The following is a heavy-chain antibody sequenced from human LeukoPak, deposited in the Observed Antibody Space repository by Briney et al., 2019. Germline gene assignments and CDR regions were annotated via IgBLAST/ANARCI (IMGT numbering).Heavy chain of an antibody. Sequence: SETLSLTCTVSGGSISSSSYYWGWIRQPPGKGLEWIGSIYYSGSTYYNPSLKSRVAISVDTSKNQFSLKLSSVTAADTAVYHCARHLLPIVVVPNNWFDPWGQGTLVTVSS. J-gene: IGHJ5*02. V-gene: IGHV4-39*01. D-gene: IGHD2-2*01. CDR1: GGSISSSSYY. CDR2: IYYSGST. CDR3: ARHLLPIVVVPNNWFDP.